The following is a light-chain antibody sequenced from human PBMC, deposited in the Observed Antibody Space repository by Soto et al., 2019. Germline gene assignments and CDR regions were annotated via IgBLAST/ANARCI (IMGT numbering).Light chain of an antibody. V-gene: IGLV2-14*01. CDR2: DVS. CDR1: SSDVGGYNY. J-gene: IGLJ1*01. Sequence: QSVLTQPASVSGSPGQSITISCTGTSSDVGGYNYVSWYQQHPGKAPKLMIYDVSNRPSGVSNRFSGSKSGNTASLTISGLQAEDEADYYCSSYTSSSTHYVFGTGTSHRP. CDR3: SSYTSSSTHYV.